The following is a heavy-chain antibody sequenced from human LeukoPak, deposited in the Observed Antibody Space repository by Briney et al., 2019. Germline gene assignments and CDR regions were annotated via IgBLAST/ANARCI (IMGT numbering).Heavy chain of an antibody. D-gene: IGHD2-15*01. CDR1: GFNFRSYG. CDR3: ARDDELEDNGLDM. Sequence: PGGSLRLSCAASGFNFRSYGMHWVRQAPGKGLEWLAVIVYNGGDQRYGDSVKGRFTISRDNSKNTLYLQMNSLRAEDTAVYFCARDDELEDNGLDMWGQGTVVTVSS. J-gene: IGHJ3*02. V-gene: IGHV3-33*01. CDR2: IVYNGGDQ.